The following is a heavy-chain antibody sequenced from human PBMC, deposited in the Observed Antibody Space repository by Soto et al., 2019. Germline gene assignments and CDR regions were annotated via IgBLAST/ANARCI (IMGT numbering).Heavy chain of an antibody. CDR3: ARLVTAMATNDAFDI. CDR1: GYSFTSYW. D-gene: IGHD5-18*01. J-gene: IGHJ3*02. CDR2: IYPGDSDT. Sequence: PGESLKISCKGSGYSFTSYWIGWVRQMPGKGLEWMGIIYPGDSDTRYSPSFQGQVTISADKSISTAYLQWSSLKASDTAMYYCARLVTAMATNDAFDIWGQGTMVTVS. V-gene: IGHV5-51*01.